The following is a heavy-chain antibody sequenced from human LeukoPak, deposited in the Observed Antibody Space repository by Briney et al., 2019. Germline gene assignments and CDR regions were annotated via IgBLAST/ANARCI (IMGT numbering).Heavy chain of an antibody. J-gene: IGHJ4*02. V-gene: IGHV3-30-3*01. CDR3: ARLGPTPFDY. CDR2: ISYDGSNK. Sequence: GSLRLSCAASGFTFSSYAMHWVRQAPGKGLEWVAVISYDGSNKYHADSVKGRFTISRDNSKNTLYLQMNSLRAEDTAVYYCARLGPTPFDYWGQGTLVTVSS. CDR1: GFTFSSYA. D-gene: IGHD3-16*01.